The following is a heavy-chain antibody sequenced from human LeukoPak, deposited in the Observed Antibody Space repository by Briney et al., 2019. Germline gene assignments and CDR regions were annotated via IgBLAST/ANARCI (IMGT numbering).Heavy chain of an antibody. CDR3: ARRKSDYDSSAFAF. V-gene: IGHV3-11*01. J-gene: IGHJ4*02. CDR2: ISRSGSVT. Sequence: GGSLRLSCAASGFTFSDYYMAWIRQAPGRGLEWVSYISRSGSVTYYADPVKGRFTISRDNAKKSLYLQMSSLRVEDTAVYYCARRKSDYDSSAFAFWGQGARVTVSS. D-gene: IGHD3-22*01. CDR1: GFTFSDYY.